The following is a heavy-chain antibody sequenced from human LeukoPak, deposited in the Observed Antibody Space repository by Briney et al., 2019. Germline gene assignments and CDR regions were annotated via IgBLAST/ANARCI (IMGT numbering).Heavy chain of an antibody. CDR2: IYPGDSDT. CDR3: ARGVGSSWDYYYYGMDV. Sequence: GASLQISCQGSGYSFTSYWTGWVRQVPGKGLEWMGIIYPGDSDTRYSPSFQGQVTISADKSISTAYLQWSSLKASDTAMYYCARGVGSSWDYYYYGMDVWGQGTTVTVSS. J-gene: IGHJ6*02. V-gene: IGHV5-51*01. CDR1: GYSFTSYW. D-gene: IGHD6-13*01.